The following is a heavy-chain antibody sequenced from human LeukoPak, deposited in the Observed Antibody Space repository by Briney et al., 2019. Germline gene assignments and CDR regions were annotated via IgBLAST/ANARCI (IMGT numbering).Heavy chain of an antibody. J-gene: IGHJ3*02. CDR2: IYPGDSDT. D-gene: IGHD3-9*01. V-gene: IGHV5-51*01. Sequence: NTGESLKISCKGSGYSFTFYWIGWVRQMPGKGLEWMGIIYPGDSDTRYSPSFQGQVTISADKSISTAYLQWSSLKASDTAMYYCARISHPDILTGIGTDAFDIWGQGTMVTVSS. CDR1: GYSFTFYW. CDR3: ARISHPDILTGIGTDAFDI.